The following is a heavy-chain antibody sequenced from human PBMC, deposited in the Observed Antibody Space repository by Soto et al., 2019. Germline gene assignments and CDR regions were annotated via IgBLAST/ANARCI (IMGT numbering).Heavy chain of an antibody. D-gene: IGHD1-20*01. CDR2: TYYRSKWYI. J-gene: IGHJ6*02. Sequence: PSQTLSLTCAISVDSVSSDSASWNWMRQSPSRGLEWLGRTYYRSKWYIEYAPSVQSRIIINPDTSKNQLSLQLIAVAGMANYYYYYGMDVWGQGTTVTVSS. V-gene: IGHV6-1*01. CDR1: VDSVSSDSAS. CDR3: GMDV.